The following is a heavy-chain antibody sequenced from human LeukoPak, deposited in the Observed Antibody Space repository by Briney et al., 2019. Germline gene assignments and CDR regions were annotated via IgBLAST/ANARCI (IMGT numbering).Heavy chain of an antibody. CDR3: ARDSGSYRGENWFDP. Sequence: PGGSLRLSCAASGFTFSSYWMHWVRQAPGKELVWVSRINSDGSSTSYADSVKGRFTISRDNAKNTLYLQMNSLRAEDTAVYYCARDSGSYRGENWFDPWGQGTLVTVSS. CDR1: GFTFSSYW. D-gene: IGHD1-26*01. J-gene: IGHJ5*02. CDR2: INSDGSST. V-gene: IGHV3-74*01.